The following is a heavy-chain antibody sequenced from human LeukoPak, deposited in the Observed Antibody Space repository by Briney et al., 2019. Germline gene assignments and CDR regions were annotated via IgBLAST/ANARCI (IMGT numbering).Heavy chain of an antibody. CDR3: ARDRIVVVTATFDS. CDR1: GFTFSNAW. J-gene: IGHJ4*02. CDR2: IKSKTDGGTT. V-gene: IGHV3-15*01. D-gene: IGHD2-21*02. Sequence: GGSLRLSCAASGFTFSNAWMSWVRQAPGKGLEWVGRIKSKTDGGTTDYAAPVKGRFTISRDDSKNTLYLQMNSLRAEDTAVYYCARDRIVVVTATFDSWGQGTLVTVSS.